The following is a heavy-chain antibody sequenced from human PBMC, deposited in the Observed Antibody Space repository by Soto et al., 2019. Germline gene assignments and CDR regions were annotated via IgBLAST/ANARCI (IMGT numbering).Heavy chain of an antibody. D-gene: IGHD3-10*01. CDR2: ISGSGGST. CDR3: AKVDDYYYGSGSYYPYYFDY. V-gene: IGHV3-23*01. CDR1: GFTFSSYA. Sequence: GGSLRLSCAASGFTFSSYAMSGVRQAPGKGLEWVSAISGSGGSTYYADSVKGRFTISRDNSKNTLYLQMNSLRAEDTAVYYCAKVDDYYYGSGSYYPYYFDYWGQGTLVTVSS. J-gene: IGHJ4*02.